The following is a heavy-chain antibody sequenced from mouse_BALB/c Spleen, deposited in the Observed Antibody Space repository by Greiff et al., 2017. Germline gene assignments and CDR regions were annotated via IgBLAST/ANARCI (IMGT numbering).Heavy chain of an antibody. J-gene: IGHJ4*01. CDR1: GFNIKDYY. CDR3: ALIDYYGSSSPYAMDY. D-gene: IGHD1-1*01. CDR2: IDPENGNT. Sequence: EVQLQQSGAELVRPGALVKLSCKASGFNIKDYYMHWVKQRPEQGLEWIGWIDPENGNTIYDPKFQGKASITADTSSNTAYLQLSSLTSEDTAVYYCALIDYYGSSSPYAMDYWGQGTSVTVSS. V-gene: IGHV14-1*02.